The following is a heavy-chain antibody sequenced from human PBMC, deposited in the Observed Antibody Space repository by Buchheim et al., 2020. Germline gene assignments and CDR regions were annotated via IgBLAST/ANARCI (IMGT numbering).Heavy chain of an antibody. D-gene: IGHD2-21*02. V-gene: IGHV3-30*18. CDR1: GFTFSSYG. CDR3: AKAIVVVTAIPDY. CDR2: ISYDGSNK. Sequence: QVQLVESGGGVVQPGRSLRLSYAASGFTFSSYGMHWVRQAPGKGLEWVAVISYDGSNKYYADSVKGRFTISRDNSKNTLYLQMNSLRAEDTAVYYCAKAIVVVTAIPDYWGQGTL. J-gene: IGHJ4*02.